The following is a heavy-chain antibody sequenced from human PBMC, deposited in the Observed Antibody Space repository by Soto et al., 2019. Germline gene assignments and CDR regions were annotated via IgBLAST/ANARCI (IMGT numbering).Heavy chain of an antibody. CDR1: GFIFSSYW. CDR2: IKQDGGQT. J-gene: IGHJ4*02. CDR3: AREYYHDSSGYYSGLFDY. V-gene: IGHV3-7*01. Sequence: GGSLGLSCAASGFIFSSYWMSWVRQAPGKGLEWVANIKQDGGQTYYVDSVKGRFTISRDNAEKSLYLEMNSLRAEDTAVYYCAREYYHDSSGYYSGLFDYWGQGTLVTVSS. D-gene: IGHD3-22*01.